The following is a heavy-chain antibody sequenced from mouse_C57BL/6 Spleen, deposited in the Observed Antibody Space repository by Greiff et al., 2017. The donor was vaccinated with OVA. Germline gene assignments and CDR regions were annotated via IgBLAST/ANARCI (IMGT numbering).Heavy chain of an antibody. D-gene: IGHD4-1*02. CDR3: ARGSTGTEGGGFDY. J-gene: IGHJ2*01. CDR2: IWTGGGT. CDR1: GFSLTSYA. Sequence: VKLQQSGPGLVAPSQSLSITCTVSGFSLTSYAISWVRQPPGKGLEWLGVIWTGGGTNYNSALKSRLSISKDNSKSQVFLKMNSLQTDDTARYYCARGSTGTEGGGFDYWGQGTTLTVSS. V-gene: IGHV2-9-1*01.